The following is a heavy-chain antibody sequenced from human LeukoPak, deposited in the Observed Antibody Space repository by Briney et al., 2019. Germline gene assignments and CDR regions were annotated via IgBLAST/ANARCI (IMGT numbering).Heavy chain of an antibody. J-gene: IGHJ4*02. CDR2: IYYSGST. Sequence: PSETLSLTCTVSGGSISSGGYYWSWIRQHPGKGLEWIGYIYYSGSTYYNPSLKSRVTISVDTSKNQFSLKLSSVTAADTAVYYCARGGGPHSTSCYSCPPTSFDYWGQGTLVTVSS. CDR3: ARGGGPHSTSCYSCPPTSFDY. CDR1: GGSISSGGYY. V-gene: IGHV4-31*03. D-gene: IGHD2-2*01.